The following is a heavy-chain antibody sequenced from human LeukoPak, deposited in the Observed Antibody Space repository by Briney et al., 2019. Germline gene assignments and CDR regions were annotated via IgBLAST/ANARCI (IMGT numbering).Heavy chain of an antibody. V-gene: IGHV3-23*01. D-gene: IGHD2-15*01. CDR1: GFTVSSNY. Sequence: GGSLRLSCAASGFTVSSNYMSWVRQAPGKGLEWVSAISGSGVSTYYADSVKGRFTVSRDNSKNTLYLQMNSLRAEDTAVYYCAKDLGYCSGGSCYPTYNWFDPWGQGTLVTVSS. CDR2: ISGSGVST. J-gene: IGHJ5*02. CDR3: AKDLGYCSGGSCYPTYNWFDP.